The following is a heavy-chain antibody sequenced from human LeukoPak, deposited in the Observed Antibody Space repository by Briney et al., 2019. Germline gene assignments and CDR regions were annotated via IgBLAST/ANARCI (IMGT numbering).Heavy chain of an antibody. Sequence: SETLSLTCTVSGGSISSSSYYWGWIRQPPGKGLEWIGSIYYSGSTYYNPSLKSRATISVDTSKNQFSLKLSSVTAADTAVYYCASPRGYSYGYFDYWGQGTLVTVSS. CDR2: IYYSGST. J-gene: IGHJ4*02. D-gene: IGHD5-18*01. CDR1: GGSISSSSYY. CDR3: ASPRGYSYGYFDY. V-gene: IGHV4-39*01.